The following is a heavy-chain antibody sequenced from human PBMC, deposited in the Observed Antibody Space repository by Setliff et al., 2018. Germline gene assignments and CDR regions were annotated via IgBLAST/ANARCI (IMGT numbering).Heavy chain of an antibody. CDR3: ARLSPYKTAPPFDY. Sequence: PSETLSLTCTVSGDSISGDYWSWIRQPPGKGLEWIGFILSSGGTNYNPSLKNRVSISLDTSKNQFSLNLRSVTAPDTAVYYCARLSPYKTAPPFDYWGQGTLVTVSS. D-gene: IGHD1-1*01. J-gene: IGHJ4*02. V-gene: IGHV4-59*08. CDR1: GDSISGDY. CDR2: ILSSGGT.